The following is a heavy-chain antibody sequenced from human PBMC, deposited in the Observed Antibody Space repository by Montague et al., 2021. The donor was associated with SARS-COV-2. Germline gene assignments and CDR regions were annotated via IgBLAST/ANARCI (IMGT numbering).Heavy chain of an antibody. V-gene: IGHV3-33*01. CDR1: GFTFSSYG. D-gene: IGHD3-3*01. J-gene: IGHJ6*02. Sequence: SLRLSCAASGFTFSSYGMHWVRQAPGKGLEWVAVIWYDGSNKYYADSVKGRFTISRDNSKNTLYLQMNSLRAEDTAVYYCAGDLRRITVFGGVLNYYYGMDVWGQGTTVTVSS. CDR3: AGDLRRITVFGGVLNYYYGMDV. CDR2: IWYDGSNK.